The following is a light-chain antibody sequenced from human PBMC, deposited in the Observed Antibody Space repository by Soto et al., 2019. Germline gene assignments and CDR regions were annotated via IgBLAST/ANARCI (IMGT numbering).Light chain of an antibody. CDR1: QSISSN. CDR3: QQYNNWPPMYT. Sequence: EIVMTQSPATLSVSPGERATLSCRASQSISSNLAWYQQKPGQAPRLLIFDASTRATGIPARFSGSGSGTEFTLTISSLQSEDFAVYYCQQYNNWPPMYTFGQGTILDIK. CDR2: DAS. V-gene: IGKV3-15*01. J-gene: IGKJ2*01.